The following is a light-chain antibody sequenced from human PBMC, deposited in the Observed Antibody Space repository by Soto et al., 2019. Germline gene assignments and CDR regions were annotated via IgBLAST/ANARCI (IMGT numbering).Light chain of an antibody. J-gene: IGLJ2*01. CDR1: SSDVGGYNY. CDR3: SSYTSSSPNVV. V-gene: IGLV2-14*01. CDR2: DVS. Sequence: QSVLTQPASVSGSPGQSITISCTGTSSDVGGYNYVSWYQQHPGKAPKLMIYDVSNRPSGVSNRFSCSKSGNTASLTISGLQAEDEADYYCSSYTSSSPNVVFGGGTKLTVL.